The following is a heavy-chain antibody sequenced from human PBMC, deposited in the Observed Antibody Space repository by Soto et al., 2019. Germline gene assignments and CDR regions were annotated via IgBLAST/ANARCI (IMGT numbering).Heavy chain of an antibody. V-gene: IGHV5-51*01. CDR1: GYSFRSYW. CDR3: ARKDKSGYFNWFDP. CDR2: IFPSDSDT. D-gene: IGHD3-22*01. J-gene: IGHJ5*02. Sequence: GESLKISCQASGYSFRSYWIAWVRQMPGKGLEWMGIIFPSDSDTRYSPSFQGQVTISADRSTSTVFLQWASLKASDTAVYFCARKDKSGYFNWFDPWGQGTLVTVSS.